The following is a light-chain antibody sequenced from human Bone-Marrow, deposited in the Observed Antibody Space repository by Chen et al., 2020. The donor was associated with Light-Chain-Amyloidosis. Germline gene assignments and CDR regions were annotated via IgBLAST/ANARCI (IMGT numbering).Light chain of an antibody. CDR3: RQYGTSPLS. CDR1: QTISSNY. Sequence: EIVLTQSPGTLSLSPGEGANLSCRASQTISSNYLTWYQHKFGQAPRLLIYGSSSRTTVIPDRFTGSWSGTDLSLTINILEPEDCAMYYCRQYGTSPLSFGGGTKFEV. V-gene: IGKV3-20*01. CDR2: GSS. J-gene: IGKJ4*02.